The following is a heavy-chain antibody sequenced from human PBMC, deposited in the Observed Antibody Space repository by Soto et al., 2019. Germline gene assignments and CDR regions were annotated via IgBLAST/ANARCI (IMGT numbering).Heavy chain of an antibody. CDR3: STMGANCTDDCYFDS. J-gene: IGHJ4*02. CDR2: IRSKSKNYAT. Sequence: EVQLVESGGGLVQPGGSLKLACAASGFTFSGSAIHWVRQASGKGLEWIGRIRSKSKNYATSYAASVEGRFTISRDDSRDTAFLLLDTLEPEDTAVYYCSTMGANCTDDCYFDSWGQGTLVTVSS. V-gene: IGHV3-73*02. D-gene: IGHD2-8*01. CDR1: GFTFSGSA.